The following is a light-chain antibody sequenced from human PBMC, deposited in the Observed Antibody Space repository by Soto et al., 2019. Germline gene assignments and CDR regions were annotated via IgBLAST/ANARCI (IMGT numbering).Light chain of an antibody. J-gene: IGLJ2*01. Sequence: QSALTQPASLSGSPGQSITISCTGTSSDVGGYNSVSWYQQHPDKAPKLMIYEVSNRPSGLSNRFSGSKSGNTASLTISGLQAEDEADYYCSSYTSSNTLAFGGGTK. CDR3: SSYTSSNTLA. CDR1: SSDVGGYNS. CDR2: EVS. V-gene: IGLV2-14*01.